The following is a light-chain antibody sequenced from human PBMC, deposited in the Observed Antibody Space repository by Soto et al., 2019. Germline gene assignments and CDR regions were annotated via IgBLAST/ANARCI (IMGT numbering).Light chain of an antibody. CDR2: EVS. Sequence: QSALTQPPSASGSFGQSVTISCTGTSSDVGGYNYVSWYQQHPGKAPKLMIYEVSERPSGVPDRFSASKSGNTASLTVSGLQADDEADYSCSSYSGTTYHYVFGTGTKVTVL. V-gene: IGLV2-8*01. J-gene: IGLJ1*01. CDR3: SSYSGTTYHYV. CDR1: SSDVGGYNY.